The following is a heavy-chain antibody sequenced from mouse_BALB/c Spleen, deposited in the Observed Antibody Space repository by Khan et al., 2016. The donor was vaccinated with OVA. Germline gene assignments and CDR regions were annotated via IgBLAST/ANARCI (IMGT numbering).Heavy chain of an antibody. CDR3: ARTAMIKY. Sequence: EVQLVESGPGLVKPSQSLSLTCTVTGYSITSGYGWNWIRQFPGNKLEWMGYISYSGSTNYNPSLKSRIYITRDTSKNQFFLQLNSVTTEDTATYYCARTAMIKYWGQGTTLTVSS. J-gene: IGHJ2*01. CDR1: GYSITSGYG. D-gene: IGHD1-2*01. CDR2: ISYSGST. V-gene: IGHV3-2*02.